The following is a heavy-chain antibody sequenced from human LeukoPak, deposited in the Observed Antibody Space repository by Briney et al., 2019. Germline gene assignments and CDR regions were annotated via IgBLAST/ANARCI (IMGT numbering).Heavy chain of an antibody. CDR3: ARDLELSAVYYFDS. D-gene: IGHD3-3*01. V-gene: IGHV3-23*01. J-gene: IGHJ4*02. CDR1: GFAFRSYG. Sequence: GGSLRLSCAVSGFAFRSYGMSWVRQAPGKGLEWVSAISGSADSTYYADSVKGRFTISRDNSKNMLYLQMNSLRADDTAVYYCARDLELSAVYYFDSWGQGTLVIVSS. CDR2: ISGSADST.